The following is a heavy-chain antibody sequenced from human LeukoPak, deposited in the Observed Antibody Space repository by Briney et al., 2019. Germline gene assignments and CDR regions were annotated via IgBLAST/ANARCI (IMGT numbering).Heavy chain of an antibody. Sequence: PSETLSLTCTVSGGSISSSSYYWGWIRQPPGKGLEWIGSIYYSGSTYYNPSLKSRVTISVDTSKNQFSLKLSSVTAADTAVYYCARPVVAARGYFDYWGQGTLVTVSS. J-gene: IGHJ4*02. CDR2: IYYSGST. CDR3: ARPVVAARGYFDY. CDR1: GGSISSSSYY. V-gene: IGHV4-39*01. D-gene: IGHD6-6*01.